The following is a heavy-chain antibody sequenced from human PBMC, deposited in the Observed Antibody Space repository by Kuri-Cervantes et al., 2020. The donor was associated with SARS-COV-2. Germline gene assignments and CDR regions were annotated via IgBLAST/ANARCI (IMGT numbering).Heavy chain of an antibody. J-gene: IGHJ4*01. Sequence: GESLKISCSASGLRFSGYPMHWVRQAPGKGLEYVSASSPDGANTYYADSVKGRFTISRDNSKNTQYLQMNSLSANDTDVYYCAKGSIAVAGTRGPNDDWGQGTLVTVSS. D-gene: IGHD6-19*01. CDR3: AKGSIAVAGTRGPNDD. CDR2: SSPDGANT. CDR1: GLRFSGYP. V-gene: IGHV3-64*04.